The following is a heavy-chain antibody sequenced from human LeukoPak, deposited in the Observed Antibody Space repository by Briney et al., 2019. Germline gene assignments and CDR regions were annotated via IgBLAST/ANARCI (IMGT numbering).Heavy chain of an antibody. Sequence: GESLKFSCKGSGYSFTSYWIGWVRQMPGKGLEWMGIIYPGDSDTRYSPSFQGQVTISADKSISTAYLQWSSLKASDTAMYYCASQARYSSSWYYFDYWGQGTLVTVSS. D-gene: IGHD6-13*01. CDR2: IYPGDSDT. CDR3: ASQARYSSSWYYFDY. J-gene: IGHJ4*02. V-gene: IGHV5-51*01. CDR1: GYSFTSYW.